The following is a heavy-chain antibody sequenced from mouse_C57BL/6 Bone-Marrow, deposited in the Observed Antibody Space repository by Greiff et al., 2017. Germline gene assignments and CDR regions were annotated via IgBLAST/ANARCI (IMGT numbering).Heavy chain of an antibody. Sequence: QVQLQQPGAELVKPGASVKLSCKASGYTFTSYWMHWVKQRPGQGLEWIGMIHPNSGSTNYNEKFKSKATMTVDKSSSTAYMQLSSLTSEDSAVYYCARSDYGSSYELAYWGQWTLVTVSA. V-gene: IGHV1-64*01. CDR3: ARSDYGSSYELAY. CDR1: GYTFTSYW. J-gene: IGHJ3*01. D-gene: IGHD1-1*01. CDR2: IHPNSGST.